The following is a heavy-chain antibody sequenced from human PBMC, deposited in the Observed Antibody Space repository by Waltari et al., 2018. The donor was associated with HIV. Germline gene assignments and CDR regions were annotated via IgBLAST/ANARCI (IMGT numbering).Heavy chain of an antibody. D-gene: IGHD2-15*01. CDR1: AFDFDDYS. V-gene: IGHV3-9*01. Sequence: EVQLVEPGGGLVQPGRSLRLSCTASAFDFDDYSMHWVRQGPGKGFGWVSANSGDSVRIGYADSVMCRFTVSRDNAKRSLYLEINSLKPEDTALYCCVKWNLAGGSVPFDGWGQGTLVIVSA. CDR3: VKWNLAGGSVPFDG. J-gene: IGHJ4*02. CDR2: NSGDSVRI.